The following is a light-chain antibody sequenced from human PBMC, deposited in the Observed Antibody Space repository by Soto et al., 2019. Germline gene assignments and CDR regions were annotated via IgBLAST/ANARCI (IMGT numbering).Light chain of an antibody. Sequence: EIVVTQSPATLSVSPGERATLSCRASQSFSSNLAWYQQKPGQAPRLLIYGASTRATGIPARFSGSGSGTEFTLTISSLQSEDFAVYYCQQYNNWPRTFGQGTKVDIK. CDR2: GAS. CDR3: QQYNNWPRT. V-gene: IGKV3-15*01. J-gene: IGKJ1*01. CDR1: QSFSSN.